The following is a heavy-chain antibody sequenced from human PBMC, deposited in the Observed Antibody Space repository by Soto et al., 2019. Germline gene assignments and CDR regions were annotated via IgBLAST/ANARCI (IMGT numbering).Heavy chain of an antibody. CDR3: ARDALLSGAVSPYFDC. Sequence: SETLSLTCTVSGASISSSNWWSWVRQSPVKGLEWIGEISPNGNTNYNPSLKSRVTMSVDKSKNQLSLKLNTVTAADTAVYYCARDALLSGAVSPYFDCWGRG. CDR2: ISPNGNT. CDR1: GASISSSNW. J-gene: IGHJ4*02. V-gene: IGHV4-4*02. D-gene: IGHD3-10*01.